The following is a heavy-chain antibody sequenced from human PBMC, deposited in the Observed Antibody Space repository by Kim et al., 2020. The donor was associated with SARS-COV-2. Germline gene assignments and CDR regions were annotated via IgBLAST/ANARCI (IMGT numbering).Heavy chain of an antibody. V-gene: IGHV4-39*01. D-gene: IGHD3-3*01. Sequence: SETLSLTCTVSGGSISSSSYYWGWIRQPPGKGLEWIGSIYYSGSTYYNPSLKSRVTISVDTSKNQFSLKLSSVTAADTAVYYCARRYERFLEWPSPNWFDPWGQGTLVTVSS. CDR2: IYYSGST. J-gene: IGHJ5*02. CDR3: ARRYERFLEWPSPNWFDP. CDR1: GGSISSSSYY.